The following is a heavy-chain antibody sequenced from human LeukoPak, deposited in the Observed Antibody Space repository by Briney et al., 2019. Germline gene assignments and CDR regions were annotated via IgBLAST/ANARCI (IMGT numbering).Heavy chain of an antibody. Sequence: PGGSLRLSCAASGFTFSSYWMSWVRQAPGKGLEWVANIKQGGSETSYVDSLKGRFTISRDNAKNSLFLQMNSLRAEDTAVYYCARCSVAAPGGDYWGQGTLVTVSS. CDR1: GFTFSSYW. J-gene: IGHJ4*02. D-gene: IGHD6-19*01. CDR3: ARCSVAAPGGDY. CDR2: IKQGGSET. V-gene: IGHV3-7*01.